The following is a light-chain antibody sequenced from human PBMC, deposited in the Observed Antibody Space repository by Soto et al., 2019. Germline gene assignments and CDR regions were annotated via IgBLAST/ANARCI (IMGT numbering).Light chain of an antibody. CDR1: QSISSW. Sequence: DIQMTQSPSTLAASVGDRVTITCRASQSISSWMAWYQQKPGKAPKLLIYTASYLESGVPSRFSGSGSGTEFTLTISSLQPVDFATYYCQQYHSWTFGQGTKVDTK. CDR3: QQYHSWT. CDR2: TAS. V-gene: IGKV1-5*03. J-gene: IGKJ1*01.